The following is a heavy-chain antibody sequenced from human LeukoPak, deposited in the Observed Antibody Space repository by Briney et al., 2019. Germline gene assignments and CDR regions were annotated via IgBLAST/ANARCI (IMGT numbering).Heavy chain of an antibody. CDR3: ARTHYYWTHDAFDI. CDR2: IKKDGSEK. Sequence: GGSLRLSCAASGFTFSSYWMSWVRQAPGKGLEWVANIKKDGSEKYYVDSVKGRFTISRDNAKTSLYLQMNSLRAEDTAVYYCARTHYYWTHDAFDIWGQGTMVTVSS. CDR1: GFTFSSYW. J-gene: IGHJ3*02. D-gene: IGHD3-10*01. V-gene: IGHV3-7*01.